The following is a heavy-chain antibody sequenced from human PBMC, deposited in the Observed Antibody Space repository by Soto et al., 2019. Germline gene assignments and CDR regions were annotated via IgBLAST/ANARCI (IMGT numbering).Heavy chain of an antibody. CDR1: GGAVSSGDSY. Sequence: SETLSLTCTVSGGAVSSGDSYWSWIRQPPGKGLEWIGYMYDRGSAYYNPSLKSRVTMSVDTAKNRLSLSLRSVTAADTAVYYCAGRDENVPWLAYDYWGRGTVVTVSS. J-gene: IGHJ4*02. CDR3: AGRDENVPWLAYDY. CDR2: MYDRGSA. D-gene: IGHD6-19*01. V-gene: IGHV4-30-4*01.